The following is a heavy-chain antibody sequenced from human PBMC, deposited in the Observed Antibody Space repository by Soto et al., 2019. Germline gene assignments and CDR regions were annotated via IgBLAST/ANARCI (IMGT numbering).Heavy chain of an antibody. V-gene: IGHV1-58*01. Sequence: GASVKVSCKASGFTFTSSAVQWVRQARGQRLEWIGWIVVGSGNTNYAQKFQERVTITRDMSTSTAYMELSSLRSEDTAVYYCAAGDLLAVAGTYYYYGMDVWGQGTTVTVPS. CDR3: AAGDLLAVAGTYYYYGMDV. CDR1: GFTFTSSA. J-gene: IGHJ6*02. D-gene: IGHD6-19*01. CDR2: IVVGSGNT.